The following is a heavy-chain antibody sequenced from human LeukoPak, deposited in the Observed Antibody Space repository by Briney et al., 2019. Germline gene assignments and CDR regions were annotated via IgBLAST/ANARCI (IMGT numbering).Heavy chain of an antibody. V-gene: IGHV3-30*02. CDR1: GFTFSSYG. J-gene: IGHJ4*02. D-gene: IGHD3-22*01. Sequence: GSLRLSCAASGFTFSSYGMHWVRQAPGKGLEWVAFIRYDGSNKYYADSVKGRFTISRDNSKNTLYLQMNSLRAEDTAVYYCAKDYYDSSGYYYSYWGQGTLVTVSS. CDR3: AKDYYDSSGYYYSY. CDR2: IRYDGSNK.